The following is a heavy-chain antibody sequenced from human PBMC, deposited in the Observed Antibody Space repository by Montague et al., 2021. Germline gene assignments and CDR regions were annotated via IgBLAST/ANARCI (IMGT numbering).Heavy chain of an antibody. CDR1: GFTFEDYA. CDR3: ARNLASAAPGAFDI. CDR2: ITLDGSST. V-gene: IGHV3-74*01. J-gene: IGHJ3*02. D-gene: IGHD6-13*01. Sequence: SLRLSCAASGFTFEDYAMHWVRQAPGKGLLWVSRITLDGSSTTFADSVKGRFTTSRDNAKATLYLQMNSLRVEDTAVYYCARNLASAAPGAFDIWGQGTMVTVSS.